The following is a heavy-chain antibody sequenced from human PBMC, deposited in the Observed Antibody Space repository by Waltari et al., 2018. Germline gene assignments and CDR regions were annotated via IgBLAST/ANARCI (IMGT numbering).Heavy chain of an antibody. Sequence: EVQLVESGGGLVQPGGSLRLSCAASGFTFNNYEFNWVRQAPGKGLEWISYISSGGNTIYYSESVKGQFTISRDNAKSSLYLRMDSLRAEDTALYYCTRGGTDFWTGGEDRYYFDYWGQGALVTVSS. CDR2: ISSGGNTI. CDR1: GFTFNNYE. CDR3: TRGGTDFWTGGEDRYYFDY. V-gene: IGHV3-48*03. D-gene: IGHD3-3*01. J-gene: IGHJ4*02.